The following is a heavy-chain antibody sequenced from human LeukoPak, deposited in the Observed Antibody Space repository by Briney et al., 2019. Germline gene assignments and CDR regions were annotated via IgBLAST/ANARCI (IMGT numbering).Heavy chain of an antibody. J-gene: IGHJ4*02. CDR2: IYSGGST. Sequence: GGSLRLSCAASGIIVSSNYMSWVRQAPRKGLEWVSVIYSGGSTYYADSVKGRFTISRDNSKNTLYLQMNSLRAEDTAVYYCARVKKWELLGPFDYWGQGTQVTVSP. V-gene: IGHV3-53*01. CDR1: GIIVSSNY. CDR3: ARVKKWELLGPFDY. D-gene: IGHD1-26*01.